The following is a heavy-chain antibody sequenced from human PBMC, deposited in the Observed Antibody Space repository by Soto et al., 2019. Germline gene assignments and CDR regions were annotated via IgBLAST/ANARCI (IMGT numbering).Heavy chain of an antibody. D-gene: IGHD2-15*01. V-gene: IGHV3-21*01. CDR3: ASPSGGGSSETLP. Sequence: GGSLRLSCAASGFTFSSYSMNWVRQAPGKGLEWVSSISSSSYIYYADSVKGRFTISRDNAKNSLYLQMNSLRAEDTAVYYCASPSGGGSSETLPWGQGTRVTVSS. CDR2: ISSSSYI. J-gene: IGHJ5*02. CDR1: GFTFSSYS.